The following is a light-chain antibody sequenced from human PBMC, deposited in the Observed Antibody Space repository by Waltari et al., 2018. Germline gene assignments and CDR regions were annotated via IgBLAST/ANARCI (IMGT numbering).Light chain of an antibody. Sequence: QSALTQPPSVSGSPGQSVTISCTGTSSDVGSYNFVSWYQQHPDKAPKLLIYDVNKRPSGVPDRFSGSKSGNTASLTISVLQGEDAADYYCCSYAGSYTYVFGTGTKVTAL. CDR2: DVN. J-gene: IGLJ1*01. CDR3: CSYAGSYTYV. CDR1: SSDVGSYNF. V-gene: IGLV2-11*01.